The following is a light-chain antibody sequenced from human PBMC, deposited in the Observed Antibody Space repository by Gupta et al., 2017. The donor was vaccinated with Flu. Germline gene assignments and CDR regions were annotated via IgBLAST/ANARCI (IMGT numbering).Light chain of an antibody. CDR3: CSYAGSVYV. Sequence: QSALPQPRSVSGSPGQSVTISCTGTSSDVGGYNYVSWYQQHPGKAPKLMIYDVSKRPSGVPERFSGSKSGNTASLTISGLQAEDEADYYCCSYAGSVYVFGTGTKVTVL. CDR2: DVS. CDR1: SSDVGGYNY. J-gene: IGLJ1*01. V-gene: IGLV2-11*01.